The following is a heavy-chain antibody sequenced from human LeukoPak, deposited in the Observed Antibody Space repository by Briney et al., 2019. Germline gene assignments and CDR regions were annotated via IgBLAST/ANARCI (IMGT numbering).Heavy chain of an antibody. Sequence: ASVKVSCKASGYTFTSYDITWVRQATGQGLEWMGWMSPDSGYTGYAQTFQGRVSLTRNTSVSTAFMELSSLRSEDTAVYYCEIYTGYNSFWGQGTLVTVSS. J-gene: IGHJ4*02. CDR2: MSPDSGYT. D-gene: IGHD5-24*01. V-gene: IGHV1-8*01. CDR3: EIYTGYNSF. CDR1: GYTFTSYD.